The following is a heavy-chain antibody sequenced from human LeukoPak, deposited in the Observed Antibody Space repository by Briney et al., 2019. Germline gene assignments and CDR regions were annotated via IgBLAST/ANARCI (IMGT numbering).Heavy chain of an antibody. CDR1: GLTVSSNH. CDR2: IKSDGST. Sequence: PGGSLRLSCAASGLTVSSNHMSWVRQAPGKGLEWVSLIKSDGSTEYAESVKGRFTISRDNSKNTLFLQMNSLRVEDTAVYYCARLRRGYWGRGTPVTVSS. J-gene: IGHJ4*02. CDR3: ARLRRGY. V-gene: IGHV3-53*01.